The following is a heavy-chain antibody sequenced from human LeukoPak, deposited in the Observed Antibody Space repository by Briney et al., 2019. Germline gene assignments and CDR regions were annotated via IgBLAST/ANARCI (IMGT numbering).Heavy chain of an antibody. CDR1: GIIFSTYS. J-gene: IGHJ3*02. D-gene: IGHD1-26*01. CDR3: ARPENLGAPHVDDAFDI. V-gene: IGHV3-21*01. CDR2: ISSTSSFI. Sequence: GGSLRLSCAASGIIFSTYSMNWVRQAPGKGLEWVSSISSTSSFIYYADSVKGRFTISRDNAKNSLYLQMNSLRAEDTAVYYCARPENLGAPHVDDAFDIWGQGTMVTVSS.